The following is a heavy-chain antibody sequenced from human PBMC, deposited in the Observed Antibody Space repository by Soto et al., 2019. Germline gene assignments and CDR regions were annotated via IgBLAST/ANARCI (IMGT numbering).Heavy chain of an antibody. V-gene: IGHV3-11*01. CDR3: RRMGHFDY. CDR1: GFTFSDYY. J-gene: IGHJ4*02. Sequence: QVQLVESGGGVVKPGGSLRLSCAASGFTFSDYYMNWIRQAPGKGLEWVSYSSFSGSTIYYADSVKGRFTVSRDNARGSLYLEMNSRRAEVAAVYYCRRMGHFDYWGQGTLVTVSS. CDR2: SSFSGSTI.